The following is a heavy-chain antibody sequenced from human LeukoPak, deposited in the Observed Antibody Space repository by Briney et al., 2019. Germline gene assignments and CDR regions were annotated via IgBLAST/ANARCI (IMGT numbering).Heavy chain of an antibody. CDR3: AKPLYSGSSYYFDY. CDR1: GFTFSSYG. Sequence: GVLRLPCAASGFTFSSYGMHWVRQAPGKGLEWVAFIRYDGSNKYYADSVKGRFTISRDNSKNTLYLQMNSLRAEDTAVYYCAKPLYSGSSYYFDYWGQGTLVTVSS. J-gene: IGHJ4*02. V-gene: IGHV3-30*02. D-gene: IGHD1-26*01. CDR2: IRYDGSNK.